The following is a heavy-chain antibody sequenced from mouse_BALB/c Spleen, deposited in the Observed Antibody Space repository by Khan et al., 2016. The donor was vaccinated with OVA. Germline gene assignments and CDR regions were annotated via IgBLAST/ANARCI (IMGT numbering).Heavy chain of an antibody. CDR3: ARLGSYYGSTFVF. Sequence: QVQLQQSGPVLVKPGASVKMSCKASGYTFTDYIINWVRQRTGQGLEWIGQIYPGSGSTYYNEKFKGKATLTADKSSNTAYMQLRSLTSEDTAVYFCARLGSYYGSTFVFWGQGTTLTVSS. CDR1: GYTFTDYI. J-gene: IGHJ2*01. CDR2: IYPGSGST. D-gene: IGHD1-1*01. V-gene: IGHV1-77*01.